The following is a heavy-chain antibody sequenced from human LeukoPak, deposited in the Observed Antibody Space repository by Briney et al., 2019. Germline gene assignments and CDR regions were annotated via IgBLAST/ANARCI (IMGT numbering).Heavy chain of an antibody. V-gene: IGHV1-18*01. D-gene: IGHD3-10*01. CDR2: ISAYNGNT. J-gene: IGHJ4*02. CDR3: VMYYYGSGPAGGFDY. CDR1: GYTFTSYG. Sequence: GASVKVSCKASGYTFTSYGISWVRQAPGQGLEWMGWISAYNGNTNYAQKLQGRVTMATDTSTSTAYMELSSLRSEDTAVYYCVMYYYGSGPAGGFDYWGQGTLVTVSS.